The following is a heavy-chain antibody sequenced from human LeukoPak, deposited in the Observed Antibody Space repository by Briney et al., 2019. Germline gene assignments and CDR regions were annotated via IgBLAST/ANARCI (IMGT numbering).Heavy chain of an antibody. Sequence: PSETLSLTCAVYGGSFSGYYWSWLRQPPGKGLEWIGEINHSGSTNYNPSLKSRVTISVDTSKNQFSLKLSSVTAADTAVYYRARGRRDIVVVVAAYRNWFDPWGQGTLVTVSS. V-gene: IGHV4-34*01. CDR2: INHSGST. CDR1: GGSFSGYY. J-gene: IGHJ5*02. CDR3: ARGRRDIVVVVAAYRNWFDP. D-gene: IGHD2-15*01.